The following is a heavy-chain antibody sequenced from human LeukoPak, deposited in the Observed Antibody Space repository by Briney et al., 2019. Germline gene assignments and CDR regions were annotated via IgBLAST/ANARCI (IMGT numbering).Heavy chain of an antibody. D-gene: IGHD5-24*01. Sequence: PSETLSLTCTVSGGSMRRYYWNWIRQPPGKGLEWVGYMYYSGDTNYNPSFISRVSISVDTSKNQFSLKLSSVTAADAAVYYCERRMAGDYWYFDLWGRGTLVTVSS. CDR3: ERRMAGDYWYFDL. V-gene: IGHV4-59*01. CDR1: GGSMRRYY. CDR2: MYYSGDT. J-gene: IGHJ2*01.